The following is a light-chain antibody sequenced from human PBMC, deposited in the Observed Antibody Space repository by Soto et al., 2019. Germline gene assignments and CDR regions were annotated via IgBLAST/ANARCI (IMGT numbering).Light chain of an antibody. CDR2: LNSDGSH. CDR1: SGHSSYA. V-gene: IGLV4-69*01. J-gene: IGLJ2*01. Sequence: QLVLTQSPSASASLGASVKLTCTLSSGHSSYAIAWQQQQPEKGPRYLMKLNSDGSHSKGDGIPDRFSGSSSGAESYLTISSLQSEDEADYYCQTWDTDIVLFGGGTKLTVL. CDR3: QTWDTDIVL.